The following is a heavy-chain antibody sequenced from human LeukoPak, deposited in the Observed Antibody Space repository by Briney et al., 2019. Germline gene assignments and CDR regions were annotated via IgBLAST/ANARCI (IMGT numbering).Heavy chain of an antibody. J-gene: IGHJ5*02. D-gene: IGHD3-22*01. CDR3: ARDRKKNYYDSSGYYWFDP. CDR2: ISSSSSYI. V-gene: IGHV3-21*01. Sequence: GGSLRLSCAASGFTFSSYSMNWVRQAPGKGLEWVSSISSSSSYIYYADSVKGRFTISRDNAKNSLYLQMNSLRVEDAAVYYCARDRKKNYYDSSGYYWFDPWGQGTLVTVSS. CDR1: GFTFSSYS.